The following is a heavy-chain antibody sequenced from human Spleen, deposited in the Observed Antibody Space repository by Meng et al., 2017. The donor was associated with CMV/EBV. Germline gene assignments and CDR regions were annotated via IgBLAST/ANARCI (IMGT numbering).Heavy chain of an antibody. Sequence: GSLRLSCAVYGGPFSGYYWSWIRQPSGKGLEWIGEISQSGSTNYNPSLESRVTISVDTSRNHFSLKLSSVTAADTAVYYCARGRGTWSYKAFDIWGQGTMVTVSS. V-gene: IGHV4-34*01. CDR1: GGPFSGYY. CDR2: ISQSGST. D-gene: IGHD1-26*01. CDR3: ARGRGTWSYKAFDI. J-gene: IGHJ3*02.